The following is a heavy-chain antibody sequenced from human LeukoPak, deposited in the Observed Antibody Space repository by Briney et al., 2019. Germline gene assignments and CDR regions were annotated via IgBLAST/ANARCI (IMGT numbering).Heavy chain of an antibody. V-gene: IGHV4-39*01. D-gene: IGHD3-10*01. J-gene: IGHJ4*02. Sequence: SETLSLTCTVSGGSISSSSYYWGWIRQPPGKGLEWIGSIYYSGSTYYNPSLKSRVTISVDTSKNQFSLKLSSVTAADTAVYYCARLGSYYNGFDYWGQGTLVTVSS. CDR3: ARLGSYYNGFDY. CDR2: IYYSGST. CDR1: GGSISSSSYY.